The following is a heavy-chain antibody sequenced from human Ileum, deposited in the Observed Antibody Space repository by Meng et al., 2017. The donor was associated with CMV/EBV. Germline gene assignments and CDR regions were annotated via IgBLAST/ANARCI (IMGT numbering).Heavy chain of an antibody. J-gene: IGHJ2*01. CDR3: ASRRSVSGSLNWYFDL. CDR1: KFTVSSNE. Sequence: GGSLRLSCAASKFTVSSNEMNWVRQAPGKGLEWVSSISGGSTYYADSRKGRFTISRDNAKNTLYLQMNSLTAEDTAVYYCASRRSVSGSLNWYFDLWGRGTLVTVSS. CDR2: ISGGST. D-gene: IGHD6-19*01. V-gene: IGHV3-38-3*01.